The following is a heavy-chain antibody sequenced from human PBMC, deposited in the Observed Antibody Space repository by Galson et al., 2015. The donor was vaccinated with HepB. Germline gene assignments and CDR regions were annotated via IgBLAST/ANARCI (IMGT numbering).Heavy chain of an antibody. CDR3: ARRGTSSSRYYYTLDV. V-gene: IGHV5-51*01. CDR1: GYSFTNYW. CDR2: IYPADSDT. Sequence: QSGAEVKKPGESLKISCQGSGYSFTNYWVAWVRQKPGKGLEWMGIIYPADSDTRYSPSFQGQVAISADKSISTAYLQWSGLKASDAAIYYCARRGTSSSRYYYTLDVWGQGTTVTLSS. D-gene: IGHD2-2*01. J-gene: IGHJ6*02.